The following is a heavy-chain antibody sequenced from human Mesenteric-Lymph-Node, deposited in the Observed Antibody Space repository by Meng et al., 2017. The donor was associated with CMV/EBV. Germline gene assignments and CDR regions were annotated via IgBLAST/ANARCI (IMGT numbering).Heavy chain of an antibody. J-gene: IGHJ3*02. CDR2: INQDGSDK. Sequence: CTASGLTFNSYWMSWVRQAQGGGLEWVADINQDGSDKKYVDSVKGRFTISRDNAKNSLYLQMNSLRVEDTAVYYCARPYTFGEVFGIWGQGTMVTVSS. CDR1: GLTFNSYW. CDR3: ARPYTFGEVFGI. D-gene: IGHD3-16*01. V-gene: IGHV3-7*01.